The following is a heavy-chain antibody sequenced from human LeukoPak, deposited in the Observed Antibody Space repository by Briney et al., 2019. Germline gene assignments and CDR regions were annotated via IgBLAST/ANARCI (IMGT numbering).Heavy chain of an antibody. Sequence: SETLSLTCTVSGGSISSYYWSWIRQPAGKGLEWIGRISTSGSTNYNPSLKSRVTMSVDTSKNQFSLKLSSVTAADTAVYYCARDLGGHCSSTSCYGEYYFDYWGQGTLVPVSS. J-gene: IGHJ4*02. CDR2: ISTSGST. D-gene: IGHD2-2*01. V-gene: IGHV4-4*07. CDR3: ARDLGGHCSSTSCYGEYYFDY. CDR1: GGSISSYY.